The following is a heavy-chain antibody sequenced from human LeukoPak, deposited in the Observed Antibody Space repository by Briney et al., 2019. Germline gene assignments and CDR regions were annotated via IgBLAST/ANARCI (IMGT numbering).Heavy chain of an antibody. CDR1: GFTFSSYG. CDR3: AIIPTVIAGSYFDY. CDR2: ISYEGSNK. D-gene: IGHD4-11*01. Sequence: GGSLRLSCAASGFTFSSYGMHWVRQAPGKGLEWVAVISYEGSNKYYADSVKGRFTISRDNSKNTLYLQMNSLRAEDTAVYYCAIIPTVIAGSYFDYWGQGTLVTVSS. V-gene: IGHV3-30*03. J-gene: IGHJ4*02.